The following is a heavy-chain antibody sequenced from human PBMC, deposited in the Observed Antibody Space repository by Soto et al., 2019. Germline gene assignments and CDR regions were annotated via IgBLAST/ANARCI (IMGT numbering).Heavy chain of an antibody. Sequence: EVQLVESGGGLVQPGGSLRLACAASVFTFSSYWMSWVRQAPGKGLEWVANIKEDGSERYSKNSLYLQMNSLRAEDTAVYYCARATGAAKEDYWGQGTLVTVSS. CDR2: IKEDGSER. D-gene: IGHD3-10*01. V-gene: IGHV3-7*04. CDR1: VFTFSSYW. J-gene: IGHJ4*02. CDR3: ARATGAAKEDY.